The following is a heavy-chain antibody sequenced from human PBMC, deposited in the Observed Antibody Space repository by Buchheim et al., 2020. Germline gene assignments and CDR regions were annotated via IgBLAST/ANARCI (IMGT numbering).Heavy chain of an antibody. Sequence: EVQLVESGGGLVKPGGSLRLSCAASGFTFSNAWMSWVRQAPGKGLEWVGRIKSKTDGGTTDYAAPVKGRLTISRDDSKNTLELQMNSLKAEDTAVYYCTTDRVYGDYENWFDPWGQGTL. CDR3: TTDRVYGDYENWFDP. V-gene: IGHV3-15*01. CDR1: GFTFSNAW. D-gene: IGHD4-17*01. CDR2: IKSKTDGGTT. J-gene: IGHJ5*02.